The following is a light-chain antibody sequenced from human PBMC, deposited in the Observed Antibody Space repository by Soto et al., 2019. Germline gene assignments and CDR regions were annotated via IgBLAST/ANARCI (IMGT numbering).Light chain of an antibody. CDR2: EVN. V-gene: IGLV2-23*02. Sequence: QSVLTQPASVSGSPGQSITISCTGTSSDFGNYNLVSWYQQHPGKVPKLILFEVNKRPSGVSGRFSGSKSGNTASLTISGLQAEDEADYYCCSFTSANNNVFGTGTKVTVL. CDR1: SSDFGNYNL. CDR3: CSFTSANNNV. J-gene: IGLJ1*01.